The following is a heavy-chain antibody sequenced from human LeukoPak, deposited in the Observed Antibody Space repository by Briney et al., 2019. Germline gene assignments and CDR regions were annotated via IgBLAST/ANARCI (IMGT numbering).Heavy chain of an antibody. CDR3: ARVECSGGSCYPSMDY. Sequence: ASVKVSCKASGYTFTSYGISWVRQAPGQGLEWMGWISAYNGNTNCAQKLQGRVTMTTDTSTSTAYMELRSLRSDDTAVYYCARVECSGGSCYPSMDYWGQGTLVTVSS. CDR2: ISAYNGNT. J-gene: IGHJ4*02. D-gene: IGHD2-15*01. V-gene: IGHV1-18*01. CDR1: GYTFTSYG.